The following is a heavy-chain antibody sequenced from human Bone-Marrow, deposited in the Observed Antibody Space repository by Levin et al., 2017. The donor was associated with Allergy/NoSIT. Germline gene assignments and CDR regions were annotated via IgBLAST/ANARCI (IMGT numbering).Heavy chain of an antibody. CDR2: IKPLGNEK. J-gene: IGHJ4*02. Sequence: QSGGSLRLSCAASGFTFNTYWMSWVRQIPGKGLEWVANIKPLGNEKVYVDSVKGRFTISRDNAKNSLFLQMNSLREEDTAVYYCARGSADTSGVDYWGQGTLVTVPS. CDR3: ARGSADTSGVDY. CDR1: GFTFNTYW. D-gene: IGHD6-19*01. V-gene: IGHV3-7*01.